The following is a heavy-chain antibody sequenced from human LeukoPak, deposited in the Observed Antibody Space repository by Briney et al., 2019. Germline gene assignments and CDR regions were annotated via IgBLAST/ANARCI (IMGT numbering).Heavy chain of an antibody. V-gene: IGHV3-23*01. CDR3: AKGMYYYDSSGYYFDY. J-gene: IGHJ4*02. Sequence: GGSLRLSCAASGFTFSSYGMSRVRQAPGKGLEWVSAISGSGGSTYYADSVKGRFTISRDNSKNTLYLQMNSLRAEDTAVYYCAKGMYYYDSSGYYFDYWGQGTLVTVSS. D-gene: IGHD3-22*01. CDR2: ISGSGGST. CDR1: GFTFSSYG.